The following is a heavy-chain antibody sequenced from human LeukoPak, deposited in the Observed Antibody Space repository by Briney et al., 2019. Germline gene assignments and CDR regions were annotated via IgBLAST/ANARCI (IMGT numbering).Heavy chain of an antibody. CDR1: GFSFSSYA. Sequence: GGSLKLSCAASGFSFSSYAMSWVRQAPGKGLEWVSSISGSGDNTYYAESVKGRFTISRDNSKNTVFLQLNSLRADDTAVYYCAKGAVSTAGTWWFDTWGQGTLVTVSS. CDR2: ISGSGDNT. V-gene: IGHV3-23*01. J-gene: IGHJ5*02. CDR3: AKGAVSTAGTWWFDT. D-gene: IGHD6-13*01.